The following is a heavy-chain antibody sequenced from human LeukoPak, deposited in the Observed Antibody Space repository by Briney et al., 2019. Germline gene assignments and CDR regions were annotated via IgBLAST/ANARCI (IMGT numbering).Heavy chain of an antibody. CDR1: GFTFSSYG. CDR2: ISYDGSNK. Sequence: GGSLRLSCAASGFTFSSYGMSWVRQAPGKGLEWVTIISYDGSNKYYADSVKGRFTISRDNSKNTLYLQLNSLRTEDTAVYYCARDLYSGLIAYAFDIWGQGTMVTVSS. J-gene: IGHJ3*02. D-gene: IGHD5-12*01. V-gene: IGHV3-30*03. CDR3: ARDLYSGLIAYAFDI.